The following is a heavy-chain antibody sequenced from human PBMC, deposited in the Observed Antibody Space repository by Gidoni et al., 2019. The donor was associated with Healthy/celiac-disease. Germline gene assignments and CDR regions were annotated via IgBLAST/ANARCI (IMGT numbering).Heavy chain of an antibody. CDR3: ARFKGGRVQLERRPYYYYGMDV. CDR1: GGSISSSNW. V-gene: IGHV4-4*02. J-gene: IGHJ6*02. CDR2: IYHSGST. D-gene: IGHD1-1*01. Sequence: QVQLQESGPGLVKPSGTLSLTCAVSGGSISSSNWWSWVRQPPGKGLEWIGEIYHSGSTNYNPSLKSRVTISVDKSKNQFSLKLSSVTAADTAVYYCARFKGGRVQLERRPYYYYGMDVWGQGTTVTVSS.